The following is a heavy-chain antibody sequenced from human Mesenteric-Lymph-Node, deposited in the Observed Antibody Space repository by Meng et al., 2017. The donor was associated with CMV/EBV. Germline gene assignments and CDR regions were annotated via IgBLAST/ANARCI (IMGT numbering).Heavy chain of an antibody. J-gene: IGHJ4*01. CDR3: ARGTHLTENSGYSTYYFDY. V-gene: IGHV4-30-4*08. Sequence: SETLSLTCTVSGGSISSYYWSWIRQPPGKGLEWIGYIYYSGSTYYNPSLKSRVTISVDTSKNQFSLKLSSVTAADTAVYYCARGTHLTENSGYSTYYFDYWGQGTLVTVSS. D-gene: IGHD3-3*01. CDR1: GGSISSYY. CDR2: IYYSGST.